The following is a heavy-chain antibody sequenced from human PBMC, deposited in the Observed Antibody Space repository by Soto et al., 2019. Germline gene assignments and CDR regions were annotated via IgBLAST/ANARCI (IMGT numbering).Heavy chain of an antibody. J-gene: IGHJ6*02. CDR3: VKEKNYDISAAHYGIDV. D-gene: IGHD3-9*01. CDR2: ISGSGTST. CDR1: GFTFGRSA. Sequence: EVQLLESGGGLVQPGGSLRLSCAASGFTFGRSAMSWVHQAPGKGLEWVSGISGSGTSTYYADFLKGRSSISRDNPRNMLYLEISSLTIEDTAIFYCVKEKNYDISAAHYGIDVWGQGITVTVSS. V-gene: IGHV3-23*01.